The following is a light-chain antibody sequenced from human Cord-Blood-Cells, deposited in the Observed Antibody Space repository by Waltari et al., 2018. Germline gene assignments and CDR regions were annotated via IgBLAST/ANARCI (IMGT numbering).Light chain of an antibody. Sequence: SYELTQPPSVSVSPGQTASITCSGDNLGDKYACWYQQKPGQSPVLVIYQDSKRPSGIPERFSGSNSGNTATLTISGTQAMDEADYYCQAWDSSNVVVGGGTKLTVL. V-gene: IGLV3-1*01. CDR1: NLGDKY. CDR2: QDS. CDR3: QAWDSSNVV. J-gene: IGLJ2*01.